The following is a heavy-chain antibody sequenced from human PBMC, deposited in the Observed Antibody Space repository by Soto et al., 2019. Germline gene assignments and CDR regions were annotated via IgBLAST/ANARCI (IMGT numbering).Heavy chain of an antibody. J-gene: IGHJ6*02. CDR1: GFTFSSYS. Sequence: EVQLVESGGGLVKPGGSLRLSCAASGFTFSSYSMNWVRQAPGKGLEWVSSISSSRSYIYYADSVKGRFTISRDNAKNSLYLQMNSLRAEDTAVYYCARAVGTVAGTFYGMDVWGQGTTVTVSS. CDR2: ISSSRSYI. CDR3: ARAVGTVAGTFYGMDV. D-gene: IGHD6-19*01. V-gene: IGHV3-21*01.